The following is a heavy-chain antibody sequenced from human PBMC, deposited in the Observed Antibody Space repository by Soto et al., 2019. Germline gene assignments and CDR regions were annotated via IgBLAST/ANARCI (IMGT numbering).Heavy chain of an antibody. Sequence: SETLSLTCAVSGYFISNGYYWDWIRQPPGKGLEWIGSIYPTGTTYYNPSLKSRVTISVDTSKNHFSLKLTSVTAADTAVYYCARDAKYGLYYFDHWGQGTLVTVSS. CDR3: ARDAKYGLYYFDH. V-gene: IGHV4-38-2*02. CDR1: GYFISNGYY. J-gene: IGHJ4*02. D-gene: IGHD3-10*01. CDR2: IYPTGTT.